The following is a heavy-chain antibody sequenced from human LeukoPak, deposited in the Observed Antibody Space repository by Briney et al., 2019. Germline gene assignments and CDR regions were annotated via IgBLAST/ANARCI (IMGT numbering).Heavy chain of an antibody. CDR1: GGSFSGYY. Sequence: SETLSLTCAVYGGSFSGYYWSWIRQPPGKGLEWIGEINHSGSTNYNPSLKSRVTISVDTSKNQFSLKLSSVTAADTAVYYCARGGSPYSSSWLPEYYFDYWGLGTLVTVSS. V-gene: IGHV4-34*01. J-gene: IGHJ4*02. CDR3: ARGGSPYSSSWLPEYYFDY. D-gene: IGHD6-13*01. CDR2: INHSGST.